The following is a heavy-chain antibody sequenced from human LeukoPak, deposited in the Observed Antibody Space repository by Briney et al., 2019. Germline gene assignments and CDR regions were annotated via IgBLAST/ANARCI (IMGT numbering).Heavy chain of an antibody. CDR3: ARGNCSGGSCYPSTEYFQH. Sequence: GASVKVSCKASGYTFTSYGISWVRQAPGQGLEWMGWISAYNGNTNYAQKLQGRVTMTTDTSTSTAYMERRSLRSDDPAVYYCARGNCSGGSCYPSTEYFQHWGQGTLVTVSS. CDR2: ISAYNGNT. CDR1: GYTFTSYG. J-gene: IGHJ1*01. V-gene: IGHV1-18*01. D-gene: IGHD2-15*01.